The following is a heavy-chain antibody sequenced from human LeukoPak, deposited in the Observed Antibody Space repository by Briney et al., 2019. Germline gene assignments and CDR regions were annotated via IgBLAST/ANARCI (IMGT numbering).Heavy chain of an antibody. CDR1: GYTFISYG. V-gene: IGHV1-18*01. D-gene: IGHD1-14*01. J-gene: IGHJ5*02. CDR2: ISAYNGNI. Sequence: ASVKVSCKASGYTFISYGITWVRQAPGQGLEWLGWISAYNGNIDYAQKLQGRVTITADESTSTAYMELSSLRSEDTAVYYCARAGMARINWFDPWGQGTLVTVSS. CDR3: ARAGMARINWFDP.